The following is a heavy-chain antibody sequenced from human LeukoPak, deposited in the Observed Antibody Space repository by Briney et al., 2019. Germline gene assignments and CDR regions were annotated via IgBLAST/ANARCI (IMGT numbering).Heavy chain of an antibody. CDR3: ARDSRIAAPHDAFDI. V-gene: IGHV3-20*04. Sequence: GGSLRLSCAASGFRFDDYGMNWVRQAPGKGLEWVSGINWNGGSTGYADSVKGRFTISRDNAKNSLYLQMNSLRAEDTALYYCARDSRIAAPHDAFDIWGQGTMVTVSS. J-gene: IGHJ3*02. D-gene: IGHD6-6*01. CDR2: INWNGGST. CDR1: GFRFDDYG.